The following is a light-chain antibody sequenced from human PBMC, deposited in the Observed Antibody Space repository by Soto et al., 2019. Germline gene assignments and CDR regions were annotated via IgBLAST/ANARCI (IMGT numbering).Light chain of an antibody. CDR2: EVT. CDR1: SSDVGGYDF. J-gene: IGLJ2*01. Sequence: QSALTQPASVSGSLGQSITISCTGTSSDVGGYDFVSWYQQYPGKAPKLMIYEVTNRPSGVSNRFSGSKSVNTASLTISGLQAEDEADYYCSSYTSSRGVFGGGTKLTVL. CDR3: SSYTSSRGV. V-gene: IGLV2-14*03.